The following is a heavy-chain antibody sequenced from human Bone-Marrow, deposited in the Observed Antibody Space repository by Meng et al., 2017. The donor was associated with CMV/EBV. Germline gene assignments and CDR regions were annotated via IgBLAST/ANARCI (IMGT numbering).Heavy chain of an antibody. V-gene: IGHV4-34*01. Sequence: GSLRLSCAVYGGSFSGYYWSWIRQPPGKGLEWIGEINHSGSTNYNPSLKSRVTISVDTSKNQFSLKLSSVTAADTAVYYCARVHYYGSGPLGMDVWGQGTTVTVSS. CDR1: GGSFSGYY. D-gene: IGHD3-10*01. CDR2: INHSGST. J-gene: IGHJ6*02. CDR3: ARVHYYGSGPLGMDV.